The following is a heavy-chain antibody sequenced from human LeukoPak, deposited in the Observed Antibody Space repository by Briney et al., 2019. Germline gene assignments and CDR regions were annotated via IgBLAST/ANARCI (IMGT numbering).Heavy chain of an antibody. V-gene: IGHV1-69*13. Sequence: ASVKVSCKASGGTFSSYAISWVRQAPGQGLEWMGGIIPIFGTANYAQKFQGRVTITADESTSTAYMELSSLRSEDTAVYYCAGAGIAAAGYAFDIWGQGTMVTVSS. CDR2: IIPIFGTA. CDR3: AGAGIAAAGYAFDI. D-gene: IGHD6-13*01. J-gene: IGHJ3*02. CDR1: GGTFSSYA.